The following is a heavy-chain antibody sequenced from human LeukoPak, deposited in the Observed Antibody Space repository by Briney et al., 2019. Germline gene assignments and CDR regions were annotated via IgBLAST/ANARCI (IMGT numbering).Heavy chain of an antibody. CDR2: IIPIFGTA. J-gene: IGHJ6*03. Sequence: SVKVSCKASGGTFSSYAISWVRQAPGQGLEWMGGIIPIFGTANYAQKLQGRVTITTDESTSTAYMELSSLRSEDTAVYYCARVAGGNYDILTGYYYMDVWGEGTTVTVSS. V-gene: IGHV1-69*05. CDR3: ARVAGGNYDILTGYYYMDV. D-gene: IGHD3-9*01. CDR1: GGTFSSYA.